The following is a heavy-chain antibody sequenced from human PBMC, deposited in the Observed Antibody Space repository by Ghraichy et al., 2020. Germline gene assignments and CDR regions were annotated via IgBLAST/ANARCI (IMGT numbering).Heavy chain of an antibody. CDR3: ARDKGSCGTTSCYSPFFYGVVV. Sequence: ASVKVSCKASGYSFTSYGISWGRQAPGQGLEWMGWIGTFSGNTDYSQKLQDRLTMTIDTSTSTAYMELMSLRSDDSAVYFCARDKGSCGTTSCYSPFFYGVVVWGQGTTVTVTS. CDR2: IGTFSGNT. CDR1: GYSFTSYG. J-gene: IGHJ6*02. D-gene: IGHD2-2*01. V-gene: IGHV1-18*01.